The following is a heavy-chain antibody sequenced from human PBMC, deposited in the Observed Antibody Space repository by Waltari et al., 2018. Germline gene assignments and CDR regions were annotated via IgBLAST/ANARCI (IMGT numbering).Heavy chain of an antibody. V-gene: IGHV4-38-2*01. CDR2: IHHTGTT. CDR1: GYSISIPHS. Sequence: QVQLQESGPGLVNPSETLSLKCAVSGYSISIPHSWGWLRQPPGKGLEWIASIHHTGTTFYNVSLKSRVTISVDTSNNHFSLRLISVTAADTAVYYCATLPDYGSGSYGGYWGRGTLVTVSS. D-gene: IGHD3-10*01. CDR3: ATLPDYGSGSYGGY. J-gene: IGHJ4*02.